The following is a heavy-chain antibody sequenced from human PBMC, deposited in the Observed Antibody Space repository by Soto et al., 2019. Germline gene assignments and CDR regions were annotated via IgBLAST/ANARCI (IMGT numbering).Heavy chain of an antibody. CDR3: ARGQRFSDWFDP. CDR1: GGSISSGDYY. CDR2: IYYSGST. Sequence: PSETLSLTCTVSGGSISSGDYYWSWIRQPPGKGLEWIGYIYYSGSTYYNPSLKSRVTISVDTSMNHFSLRLSSVTAADTAVYYCARGQRFSDWFDPWGQGTLVTVSS. D-gene: IGHD3-3*01. V-gene: IGHV4-30-4*01. J-gene: IGHJ5*02.